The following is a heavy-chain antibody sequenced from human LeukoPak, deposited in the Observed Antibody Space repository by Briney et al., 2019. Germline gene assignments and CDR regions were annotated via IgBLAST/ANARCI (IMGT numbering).Heavy chain of an antibody. CDR3: ARRSSGWYYFDY. CDR1: GFTFSSYT. V-gene: IGHV3-21*01. CDR2: ISSSSRYI. D-gene: IGHD6-19*01. Sequence: GGSLRLSCAASGFTFSSYTMNWVRQAPGKGLEWVSSISSSSRYIYYADSVKGRFTISRDNAKNSLYLQMNSLRAEDTAVYYCARRSSGWYYFDYWGQGTLVTVSS. J-gene: IGHJ4*02.